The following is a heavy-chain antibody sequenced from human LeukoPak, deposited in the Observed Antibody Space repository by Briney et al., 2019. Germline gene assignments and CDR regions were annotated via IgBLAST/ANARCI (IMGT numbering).Heavy chain of an antibody. Sequence: SETLSLTCTVSGGSISSYYWSWIRQPPGKGLEWIGYIYYSGSTNYNPSLESRLTISVDTSKNQFSLKLSSVTAADTAVYYCARGIEAAGPYFDYWGQGTLVTVSS. CDR1: GGSISSYY. CDR3: ARGIEAAGPYFDY. V-gene: IGHV4-59*01. D-gene: IGHD6-13*01. J-gene: IGHJ4*02. CDR2: IYYSGST.